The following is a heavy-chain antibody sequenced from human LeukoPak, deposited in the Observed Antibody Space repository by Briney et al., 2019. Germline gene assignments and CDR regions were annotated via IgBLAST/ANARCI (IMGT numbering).Heavy chain of an antibody. CDR1: GGSISSYH. CDR2: IYSSGST. J-gene: IGHJ4*02. Sequence: SETLSLTCTVSGGSISSYHWSWIRQPAGKGLEWIGRIYSSGSTNYNPSLKSRVTMSVDTSKNQFSLKLRSVSAADTALYYCARDRWSYGDYPLDYWGQGTLVTVSP. CDR3: ARDRWSYGDYPLDY. D-gene: IGHD4-17*01. V-gene: IGHV4-4*07.